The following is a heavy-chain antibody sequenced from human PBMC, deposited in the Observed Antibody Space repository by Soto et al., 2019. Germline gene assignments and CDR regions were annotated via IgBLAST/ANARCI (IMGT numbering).Heavy chain of an antibody. J-gene: IGHJ4*02. V-gene: IGHV3-23*01. CDR2: ISGSDDST. CDR3: AKRSGSSTFDY. D-gene: IGHD6-6*01. CDR1: GFTFSSYA. Sequence: EVQLLESGGGLVQPGESLRLSCAASGFTFSSYAMSWVRQAPGKGLEWVSVISGSDDSTYYADSVKGRFTISRDNSKNSLYLQKKSLRDEDTAVYYCAKRSGSSTFDYWSQGKLVSVSS.